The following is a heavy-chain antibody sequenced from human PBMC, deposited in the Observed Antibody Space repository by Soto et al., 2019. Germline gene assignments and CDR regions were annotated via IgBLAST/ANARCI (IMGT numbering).Heavy chain of an antibody. Sequence: QVQLVQSGAEVKKPGASVKVSCKASGYTFTSYYMHWVRQAPGQGLEWMGIINPSGGSTSYAQKFQGRVSMTRDASTSTVDMRLSSLRSEDTAVYYCARAIIAARVAGGDGWFDPWGQGTLVTVSS. CDR2: INPSGGST. J-gene: IGHJ5*02. D-gene: IGHD6-13*01. CDR1: GYTFTSYY. V-gene: IGHV1-46*01. CDR3: ARAIIAARVAGGDGWFDP.